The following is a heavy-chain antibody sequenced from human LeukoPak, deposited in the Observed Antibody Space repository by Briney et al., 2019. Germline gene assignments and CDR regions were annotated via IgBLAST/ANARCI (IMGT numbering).Heavy chain of an antibody. CDR3: ARSDKSIAAAVTFDY. CDR1: GYTFTDYY. D-gene: IGHD6-13*01. V-gene: IGHV1-2*02. Sequence: AAVKDTFMSSGYTFTDYYIHWVRQAPGQGLEWMGWINPNSGGTDFAQKFQGRVTMIRDTSISTAYMEVSRLTYDDTAIYYCARSDKSIAAAVTFDYWGHRELFSVSS. J-gene: IGHJ4*01. CDR2: INPNSGGT.